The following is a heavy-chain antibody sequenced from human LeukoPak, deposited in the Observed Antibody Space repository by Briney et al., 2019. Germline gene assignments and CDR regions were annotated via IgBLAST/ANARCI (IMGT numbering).Heavy chain of an antibody. J-gene: IGHJ3*02. V-gene: IGHV3-9*03. D-gene: IGHD3-22*01. CDR3: AKGQYYYDSLTAFDI. CDR2: ISWNSGSI. CDR1: GFTFDDYA. Sequence: PGRSLRLSCAASGFTFDDYAMHWVRQAPAKGLEGGSGISWNSGSIGYADSVKGRFTISRDNAKNSLYLQMNSMRAEDIALYYCAKGQYYYDSLTAFDIWGQGTMVTVSS.